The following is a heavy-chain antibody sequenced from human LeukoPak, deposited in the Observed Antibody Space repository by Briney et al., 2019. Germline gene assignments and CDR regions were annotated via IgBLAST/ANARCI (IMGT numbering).Heavy chain of an antibody. J-gene: IGHJ6*03. CDR1: GGSISSYY. CDR2: IYTSGST. CDR3: ARDYRTGGNPGHYYYYYYMDA. Sequence: SETLSLTCTVSGGSISSYYWSWIRQPAGKGLEWIGRIYTSGSTNYNPSLKSRVTMSVDTSKNQFSLKLSSVTAADTAVYYCARDYRTGGNPGHYYYYYYMDAWGKGTTVTVSS. D-gene: IGHD4-23*01. V-gene: IGHV4-4*07.